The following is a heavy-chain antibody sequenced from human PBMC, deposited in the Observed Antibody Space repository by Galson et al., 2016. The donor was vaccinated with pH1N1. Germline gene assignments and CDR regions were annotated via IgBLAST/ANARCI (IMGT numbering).Heavy chain of an antibody. V-gene: IGHV1-46*01. CDR2: IDPSGVTT. Sequence: SVKVSCKASGYTFSSFYMHWVRQAPGQGHEWMGIIDPSGVTTIYAQKFQGRVTLTRGTSTRTVYMELTSLRSEDTAVYYCARDAGSYYGYFDYWGQGTLVTVSS. D-gene: IGHD3-10*01. CDR1: GYTFSSFY. J-gene: IGHJ4*02. CDR3: ARDAGSYYGYFDY.